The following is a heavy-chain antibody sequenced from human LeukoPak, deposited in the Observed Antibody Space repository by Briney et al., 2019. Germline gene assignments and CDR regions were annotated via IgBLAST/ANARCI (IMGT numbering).Heavy chain of an antibody. D-gene: IGHD6-19*01. Sequence: GGSLRLSCAAPGFTFSNYAMGWVRQPPGKGLEWVSAISGSGGSTYYADSVKGRFTISRDNSKNTLYLQMNSLRAEDTALYYCATPPPTGNGWYIAFWGQGALVTVSS. CDR1: GFTFSNYA. CDR2: ISGSGGST. CDR3: ATPPPTGNGWYIAF. J-gene: IGHJ4*02. V-gene: IGHV3-23*01.